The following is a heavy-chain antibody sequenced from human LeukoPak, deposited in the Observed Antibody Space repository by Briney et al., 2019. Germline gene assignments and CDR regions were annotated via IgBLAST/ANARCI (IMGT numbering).Heavy chain of an antibody. CDR2: ISSSGSTI. D-gene: IGHD3-10*01. CDR3: ARAEPSPNTLIRGAIDC. V-gene: IGHV3-11*04. CDR1: GFTFSDYY. Sequence: PGGSLRLSRAASGFTFSDYYMSWIRQAPGKGLEWVSYISSSGSTIYYADSVKGRFTLSRDNSKNTVFLQMSSLRAEDTAVYYCARAEPSPNTLIRGAIDCWGQGTLVTVSS. J-gene: IGHJ4*02.